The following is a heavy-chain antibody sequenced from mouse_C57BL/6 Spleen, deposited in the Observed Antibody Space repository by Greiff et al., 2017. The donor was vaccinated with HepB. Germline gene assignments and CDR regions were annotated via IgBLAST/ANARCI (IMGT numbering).Heavy chain of an antibody. V-gene: IGHV1-55*01. D-gene: IGHD1-1*01. CDR3: YYGSSWRNYFDY. CDR2: IYPGSGST. J-gene: IGHJ2*01. Sequence: QVQLQQPGAELVKPGASVKMSCKASGYTFTSYWITWVKQRPGQGLEWIGDIYPGSGSTNYNEKFKSKATLTVDTSSSTAYMQLSSLTSEDSAVYYWYYGSSWRNYFDYWGQGTTLTVSS. CDR1: GYTFTSYW.